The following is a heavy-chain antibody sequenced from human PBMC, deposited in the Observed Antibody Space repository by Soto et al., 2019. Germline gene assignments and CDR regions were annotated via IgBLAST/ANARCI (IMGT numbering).Heavy chain of an antibody. CDR3: AMLNSGSYSYHGMDV. D-gene: IGHD1-26*01. Sequence: EVQLLESGGDLVQPGGSLRLSCAASGFTFSSYAMNWVRQAPGKGLEWVPAISGSGGNTFYADSVKGRFTISRDNSKNTLFLQMHSLRAEDTAIYYCAMLNSGSYSYHGMDVWGQGTTVTVSS. CDR1: GFTFSSYA. J-gene: IGHJ6*02. CDR2: ISGSGGNT. V-gene: IGHV3-23*01.